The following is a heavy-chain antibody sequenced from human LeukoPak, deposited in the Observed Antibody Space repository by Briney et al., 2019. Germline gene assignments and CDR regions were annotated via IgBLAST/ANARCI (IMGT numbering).Heavy chain of an antibody. Sequence: GGSLRLSCAASGFTFSSYDMHWVRQAPGKGLEWVAVIYYDGSYKYFADSVKGRFTISRDNSKNTLYLQMNSLRAEDTAVYYCAKCGSSGWRELAYWGQGTLVTVSS. CDR1: GFTFSSYD. V-gene: IGHV3-33*06. J-gene: IGHJ4*02. CDR3: AKCGSSGWRELAY. CDR2: IYYDGSYK. D-gene: IGHD6-19*01.